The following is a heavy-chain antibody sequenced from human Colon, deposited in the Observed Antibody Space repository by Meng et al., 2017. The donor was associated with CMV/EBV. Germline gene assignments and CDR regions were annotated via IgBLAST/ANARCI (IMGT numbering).Heavy chain of an antibody. CDR1: GASVSSYY. V-gene: IGHV4-59*02. CDR2: MYHTGRT. D-gene: IGHD3-22*01. CDR3: ARDSSGFEGWFDI. Sequence: SETLSLTCTVSGASVSSYYWSWIRQPPGKGLEWIGYMYHTGRTSCNPSLKSRVTMSMDTSKNQFSLNLNSVTAADTAVYYCARDSSGFEGWFDIWGRGTLVTVSS. J-gene: IGHJ2*01.